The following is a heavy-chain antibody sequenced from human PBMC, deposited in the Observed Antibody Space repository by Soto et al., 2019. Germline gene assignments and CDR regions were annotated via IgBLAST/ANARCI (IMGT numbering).Heavy chain of an antibody. CDR1: GYTFSSYD. CDR2: MNPNSGKT. D-gene: IGHD5-12*01. J-gene: IGHJ4*02. CDR3: ARSVPSRDIVDH. V-gene: IGHV1-8*01. Sequence: QVQLVQSGAEVKKPGASVKVSCKASGYTFSSYDINWVRQATGQGLEWMGWMNPNSGKTGYAQKFQGRVTMTRNTSISTAYMELSSLSSEDTAVYYCARSVPSRDIVDHWGQGTLVAVSS.